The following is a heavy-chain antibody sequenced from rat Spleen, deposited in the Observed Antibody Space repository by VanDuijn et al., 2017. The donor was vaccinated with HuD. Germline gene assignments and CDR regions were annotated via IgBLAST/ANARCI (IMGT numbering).Heavy chain of an antibody. CDR2: ITNTGGST. CDR1: GFTFSNHD. J-gene: IGHJ4*01. D-gene: IGHD1-7*01. CDR3: TYTTGMDYVMDA. Sequence: EVQLVESGGGLVQPGRSLKLSCAASGFTFSNHDMAWIRQAPGKGLEWVASITNTGGSTYYPDSVKGRFTISRDNAKSTLYLQMNSLRSEDTATYYCTYTTGMDYVMDAWGQGASVTVSS. V-gene: IGHV5-31*01.